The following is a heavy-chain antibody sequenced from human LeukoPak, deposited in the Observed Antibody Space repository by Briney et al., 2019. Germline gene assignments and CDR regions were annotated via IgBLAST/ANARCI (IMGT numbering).Heavy chain of an antibody. Sequence: GGSLRLSCAAAGFTFGRNAIHWVRQGPGKGLEWVSYIAHHGSDKYYADSVKGRFTISRDNSKRTLYLQMNSLRADDTAVYYCAKDGSWSCTDWGQGTLVTVSS. D-gene: IGHD2-8*02. V-gene: IGHV3-30*02. J-gene: IGHJ4*02. CDR2: IAHHGSDK. CDR1: GFTFGRNA. CDR3: AKDGSWSCTD.